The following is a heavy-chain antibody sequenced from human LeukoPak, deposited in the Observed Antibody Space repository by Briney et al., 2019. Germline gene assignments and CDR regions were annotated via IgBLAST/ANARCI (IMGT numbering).Heavy chain of an antibody. V-gene: IGHV3-74*01. CDR1: GFTFNNYW. D-gene: IGHD3/OR15-3a*01. CDR3: AKLPVPINDLGVYFDY. J-gene: IGHJ4*02. CDR2: ISGDGKST. Sequence: GGSLRLSREASGFTFNNYWMHWVRQGRGRGLVWVARISGDGKSTTYADSVKGRFTISRDNSKDTMYLQVNSLRGEDTALYFCAKLPVPINDLGVYFDYWGQGILVSVFS.